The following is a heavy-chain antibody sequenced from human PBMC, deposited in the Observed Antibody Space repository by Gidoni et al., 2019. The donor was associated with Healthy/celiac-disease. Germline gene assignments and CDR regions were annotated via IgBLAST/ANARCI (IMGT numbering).Heavy chain of an antibody. V-gene: IGHV3-23*01. Sequence: EVPLLESVGGLVQPGGSLRLSCSASGFPFSSYAMSWVPQSPWKVLEVFTAIIGSGVSTYYADSVKGRFTISRDNSKKTLYLQMNSLRAEDTAVYYCASAWYFDYWGQVTLVTVSS. CDR1: GFPFSSYA. CDR3: ASAWYFDY. CDR2: IIGSGVST. J-gene: IGHJ4*02.